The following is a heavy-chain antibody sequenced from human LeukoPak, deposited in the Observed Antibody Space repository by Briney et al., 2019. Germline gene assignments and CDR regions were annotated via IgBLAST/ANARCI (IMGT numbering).Heavy chain of an antibody. D-gene: IGHD5-24*01. V-gene: IGHV3-23*01. Sequence: PGGSLRLSCAASGFTLSNYGMNWVRQAPGKGLEWVSSLGRSGTTYYADSVEGRFTVSRDNSRNTLYLQMNNLRAEDTALYYCAERRTDGYNHDAFDIWGQGTMVTVSS. CDR2: LGRSGTT. J-gene: IGHJ3*02. CDR3: AERRTDGYNHDAFDI. CDR1: GFTLSNYG.